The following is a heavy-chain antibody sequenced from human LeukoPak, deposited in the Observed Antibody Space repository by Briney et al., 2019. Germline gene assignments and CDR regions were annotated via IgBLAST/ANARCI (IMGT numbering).Heavy chain of an antibody. CDR3: AKDPPHVSWLFDY. Sequence: GGSLRLSCAVSGFSVSSFGMSWVRQAPGKGLEWISAISLNGETTWYADSVKGRFTISRDNSKNTLYLQMNSLRAEDTAVYYCAKDPPHVSWLFDYWGQGTLVTVSS. J-gene: IGHJ4*02. CDR1: GFSVSSFG. V-gene: IGHV3-23*01. D-gene: IGHD3-16*01. CDR2: ISLNGETT.